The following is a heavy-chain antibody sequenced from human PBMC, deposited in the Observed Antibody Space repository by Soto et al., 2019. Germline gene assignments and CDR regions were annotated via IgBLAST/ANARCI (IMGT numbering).Heavy chain of an antibody. CDR3: ARMVLRRIIAAAGPPNGYYMDV. J-gene: IGHJ6*03. CDR1: GYTFTSYA. D-gene: IGHD6-13*01. V-gene: IGHV1-3*01. Sequence: QVQLVQSGAEVKKPGASVKVSCKASGYTFTSYAMHWVRQAPGQRLEWMGWINAGNGNTKYSQKFQGRVTITRDTAASTAYMELSSLRSEDTAVYYCARMVLRRIIAAAGPPNGYYMDVWGKGTTVTVSS. CDR2: INAGNGNT.